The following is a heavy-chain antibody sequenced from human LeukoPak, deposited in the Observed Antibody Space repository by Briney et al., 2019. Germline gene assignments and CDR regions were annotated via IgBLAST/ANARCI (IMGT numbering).Heavy chain of an antibody. D-gene: IGHD6-13*01. Sequence: PGGSLRLSCAASGFTFSSYSMNWVRQAPGKGLEWVSSISSSSSYIYYADSVKGRFTISRDNAKNSLYLQMNSLRAEDTAVYYCARLSEGVNWFDPWGQGTLVTVSS. V-gene: IGHV3-21*01. CDR2: ISSSSSYI. CDR1: GFTFSSYS. J-gene: IGHJ5*02. CDR3: ARLSEGVNWFDP.